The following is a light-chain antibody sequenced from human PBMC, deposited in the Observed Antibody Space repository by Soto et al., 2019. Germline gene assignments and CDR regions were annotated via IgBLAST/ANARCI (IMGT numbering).Light chain of an antibody. J-gene: IGKJ1*01. Sequence: MQMTQSPSSLSASVGDRFTITCRASQTIITYLNWYQQKPGKAPKLLIYDASSLESGVPSRFSGSGSGTEFTLTISSLQPDDFATYYCQQYNSYSPWTFGQGTKVDIK. CDR1: QTIITY. CDR2: DAS. CDR3: QQYNSYSPWT. V-gene: IGKV1-5*01.